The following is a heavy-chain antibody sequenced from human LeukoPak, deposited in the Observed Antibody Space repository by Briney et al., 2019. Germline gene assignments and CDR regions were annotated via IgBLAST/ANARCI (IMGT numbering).Heavy chain of an antibody. CDR3: ARDNSVGETAWWFDP. Sequence: SVKVSCKASGFTFTSSAMQWVRQARGQRLEWIGWIVVGSGNTNYAQKFQGRLTMTRDMFTSTDYMELTSLTSDDTAVYYCARDNSVGETAWWFDPWGQGTLVTVSS. J-gene: IGHJ5*02. CDR1: GFTFTSSA. D-gene: IGHD1-26*01. CDR2: IVVGSGNT. V-gene: IGHV1-58*02.